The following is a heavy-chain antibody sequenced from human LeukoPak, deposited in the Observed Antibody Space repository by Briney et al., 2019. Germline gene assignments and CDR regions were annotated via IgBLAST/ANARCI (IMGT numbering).Heavy chain of an antibody. CDR2: IIHIFGTA. CDR1: GGSFSSYY. J-gene: IGHJ4*02. Sequence: TVNLSCNASGGSFSSYYMSWVRQAPGHGLEWIGGIIHIFGTANYPQKFQGRVTITADKSTSTAYMELSSLRSEDTAVYYCARVGYCSSTSCYDYWGQGTLVTVSS. V-gene: IGHV1-69*06. D-gene: IGHD2-2*01. CDR3: ARVGYCSSTSCYDY.